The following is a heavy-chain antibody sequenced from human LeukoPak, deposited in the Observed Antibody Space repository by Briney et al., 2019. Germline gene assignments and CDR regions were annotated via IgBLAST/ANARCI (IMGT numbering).Heavy chain of an antibody. V-gene: IGHV3-23*01. D-gene: IGHD5-18*01. CDR2: ISGSGGSP. Sequence: PGGSLRLSCAASGFTFGSYAMSWVRQAPGKGLEWVSTISGSGGSPYYADSVKGRFTISRDNSKNTLYLQMNSLRAEDTAVYYCARAYKYSYGYLPFDYWGQGTLVTVSS. CDR1: GFTFGSYA. J-gene: IGHJ4*02. CDR3: ARAYKYSYGYLPFDY.